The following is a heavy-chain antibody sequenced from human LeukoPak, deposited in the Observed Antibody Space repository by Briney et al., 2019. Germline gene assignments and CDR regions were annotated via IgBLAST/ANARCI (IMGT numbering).Heavy chain of an antibody. D-gene: IGHD6-19*01. V-gene: IGHV3-23*01. CDR2: IYAGGDVT. Sequence: GGSLRLSCAASGFTFSSYAMNWVRQAPGKGLEWLSLIYAGGDVTYYADSVQGRFTISRDNSNNTLYLQMNSLRAEDTALYYCAKDRYSSAIDPWGQGVLVTVSS. CDR1: GFTFSSYA. J-gene: IGHJ5*02. CDR3: AKDRYSSAIDP.